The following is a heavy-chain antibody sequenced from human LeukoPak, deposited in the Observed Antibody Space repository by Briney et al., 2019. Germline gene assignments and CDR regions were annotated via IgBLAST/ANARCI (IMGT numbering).Heavy chain of an antibody. CDR1: GYTFTSYD. Sequence: ASVKVSCKASGYTFTSYDINWVRQATGQGLEWMGWMNPNSGNTGYAQKFQGRVTITRNTSISTAYMELSSLRSEDTAVYYCARGPHDIVVVPAAPDYWGQGTLVTVSS. J-gene: IGHJ4*02. CDR2: MNPNSGNT. CDR3: ARGPHDIVVVPAAPDY. V-gene: IGHV1-8*03. D-gene: IGHD2-2*01.